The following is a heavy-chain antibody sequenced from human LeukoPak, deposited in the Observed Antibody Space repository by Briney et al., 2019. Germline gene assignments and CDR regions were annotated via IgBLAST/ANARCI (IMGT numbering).Heavy chain of an antibody. Sequence: QPGGSLRLSCAASGFTFSSYGMHWVRQAPGKGLEWVAVISYDGSNKYYADSVKGRFTIPRDNSKSTLYLQMNSLRAEDTAVYYCAKGGCSGGSCHYGMDVWGQGTTVTVSS. CDR1: GFTFSSYG. CDR2: ISYDGSNK. D-gene: IGHD2-15*01. CDR3: AKGGCSGGSCHYGMDV. V-gene: IGHV3-30*18. J-gene: IGHJ6*02.